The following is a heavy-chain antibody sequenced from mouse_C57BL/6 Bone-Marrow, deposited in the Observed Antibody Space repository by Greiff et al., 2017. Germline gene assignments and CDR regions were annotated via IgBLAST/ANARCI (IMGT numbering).Heavy chain of an antibody. J-gene: IGHJ1*03. D-gene: IGHD4-1*01. V-gene: IGHV5-17*01. CDR1: GFTFSDYG. Sequence: EVMLVESGGGLVKPGGSLKLSCAASGFTFSDYGMHWVRQAPEKGLEWVAYISSGSSTRYYADTVKGRFTISRDNAKNTLFLQMTSLRSEDTAMYYCAKLGSYWYFDVWGTGTTVTVSS. CDR3: AKLGSYWYFDV. CDR2: ISSGSSTR.